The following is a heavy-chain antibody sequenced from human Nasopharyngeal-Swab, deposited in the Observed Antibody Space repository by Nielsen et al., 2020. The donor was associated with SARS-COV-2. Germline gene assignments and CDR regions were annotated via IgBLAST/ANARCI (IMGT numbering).Heavy chain of an antibody. CDR2: IYYSGST. J-gene: IGHJ4*02. CDR3: ARDGPYVGYAFDD. Sequence: SETLSLTCTVSGGPISSYYWSWIRPPPGKGLEWIGNIYYSGSTNYNPSLKSRVTISADTSKKQFSLNLSSVTAADTAVYYCARDGPYVGYAFDDWGQGTLVTVPS. CDR1: GGPISSYY. V-gene: IGHV4-59*01. D-gene: IGHD5-18*01.